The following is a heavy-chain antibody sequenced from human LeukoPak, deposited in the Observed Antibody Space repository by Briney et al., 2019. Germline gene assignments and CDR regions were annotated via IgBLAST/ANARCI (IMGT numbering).Heavy chain of an antibody. CDR2: IKHDGSEK. V-gene: IGHV3-7*01. CDR3: AGSLGPLTEY. J-gene: IGHJ4*02. CDR1: GFIFTNYF. Sequence: GGSLRHSCAASGFIFTNYFMSWVRQAPGKGLEWVASIKHDGSEKYYVDSVRGRFTISRDNTKNLLYLQMSSLRAEDTAVYYCAGSLGPLTEYWGQGTLVTVSS. D-gene: IGHD7-27*01.